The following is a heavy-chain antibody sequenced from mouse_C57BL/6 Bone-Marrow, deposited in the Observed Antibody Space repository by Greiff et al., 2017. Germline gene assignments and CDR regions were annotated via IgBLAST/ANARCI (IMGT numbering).Heavy chain of an antibody. V-gene: IGHV1-64*01. CDR2: IHPNSGST. J-gene: IGHJ2*01. D-gene: IGHD1-1*01. CDR1: GYTFTSYW. CDR3: ARPYYYGSSYEDY. Sequence: VKLQESGAELVKPGASVKLSCKASGYTFTSYWMHWVKQRPGQGLEWIGMIHPNSGSTNYNEKFKSKATLTVDKSSSTAYMQLSSLTSEDSAVYYCARPYYYGSSYEDYWGQGTTLTVSS.